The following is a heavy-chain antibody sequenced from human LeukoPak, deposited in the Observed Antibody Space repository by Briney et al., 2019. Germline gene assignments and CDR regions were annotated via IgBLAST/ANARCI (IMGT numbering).Heavy chain of an antibody. D-gene: IGHD5-12*01. V-gene: IGHV1-18*01. CDR1: GYTFTSDG. J-gene: IGHJ4*02. CDR2: ISAYNGNT. CDR3: ARLDYFSSPNAYYFDY. Sequence: ASVKVSCKASGYTFTSDGISWVRQAPGQGLEWMGWISAYNGNTNYAQKLQGRVTMTTDTSTSTAYMELRSLRSDDTAVYYCARLDYFSSPNAYYFDYWGQGTLVTVSS.